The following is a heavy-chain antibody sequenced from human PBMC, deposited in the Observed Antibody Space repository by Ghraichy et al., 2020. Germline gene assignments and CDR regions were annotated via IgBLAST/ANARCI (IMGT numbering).Heavy chain of an antibody. CDR3: ARGFSVIVSDTGFFHN. D-gene: IGHD5/OR15-5a*01. Sequence: GGSLRLSCAASGFTFRNYEMNWVRQAPGKGLEWVSYISGSDNTIYYADSVKGRFTISRDNAKNLLYLRMNSLRAEDTALYYCARGFSVIVSDTGFFHNWGQGTLVTVSS. CDR1: GFTFRNYE. V-gene: IGHV3-48*03. J-gene: IGHJ1*01. CDR2: ISGSDNTI.